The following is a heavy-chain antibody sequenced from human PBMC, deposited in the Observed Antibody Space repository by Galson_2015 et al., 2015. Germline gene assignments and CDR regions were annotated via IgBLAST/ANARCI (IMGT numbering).Heavy chain of an antibody. CDR1: GYSFTSYG. Sequence: SVKVSCKASGYSFTSYGVSWVRQAPGQGLQWMGWISAYNGNTIYAQKLRGRITMTTDTSTSTAYMELRSLRSDDTATYYCARASVVGAAKFDYGGRGTLVTVSS. V-gene: IGHV1-18*01. CDR2: ISAYNGNT. CDR3: ARASVVGAAKFDY. J-gene: IGHJ4*02. D-gene: IGHD2-15*01.